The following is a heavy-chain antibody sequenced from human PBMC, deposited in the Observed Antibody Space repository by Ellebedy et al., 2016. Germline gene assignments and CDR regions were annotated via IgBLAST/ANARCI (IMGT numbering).Heavy chain of an antibody. CDR1: GGPISSSNW. CDR2: IYHSGST. J-gene: IGHJ4*02. CDR3: AREDGRDTAMANPFDY. D-gene: IGHD5-18*01. V-gene: IGHV4-4*02. Sequence: SETLSLXXAVSGGPISSSNWWSWVRQPPGKGLEWIGEIYHSGSTNYNPSLKSRVTISVDKSKNQFSLKLSSVTAADTAVYYCAREDGRDTAMANPFDYWGQGTLVTVSS.